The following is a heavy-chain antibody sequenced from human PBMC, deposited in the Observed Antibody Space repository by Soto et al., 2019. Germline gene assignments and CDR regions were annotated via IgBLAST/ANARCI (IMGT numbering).Heavy chain of an antibody. CDR3: ASDSGALASTRS. J-gene: IGHJ5*02. D-gene: IGHD6-19*01. CDR2: ISSSSSYI. V-gene: IGHV3-21*01. Sequence: PGGSLRLSCAASGFTVSSNYMSWVLQAPGKGLEWVSSISSSSSYIYYADSVKGRFTISRDNAKNSLYLQMNSLRAEDTAVYYCASDSGALASTRSWGQAPLVT. CDR1: GFTVSSNY.